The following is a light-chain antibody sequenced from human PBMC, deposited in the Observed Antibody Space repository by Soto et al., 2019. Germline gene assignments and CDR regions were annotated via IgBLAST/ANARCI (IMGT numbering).Light chain of an antibody. Sequence: EIVMTQSPATLSLSPGERAALSCRASQSINSELAWYQQKPGQPPRLLIYCASTRATGVPARFTGSESGADFSLTISGLQSEDFAVYYCQQGHSWPLTFGQGTRLEI. V-gene: IGKV3-15*01. CDR2: CAS. J-gene: IGKJ2*01. CDR3: QQGHSWPLT. CDR1: QSINSE.